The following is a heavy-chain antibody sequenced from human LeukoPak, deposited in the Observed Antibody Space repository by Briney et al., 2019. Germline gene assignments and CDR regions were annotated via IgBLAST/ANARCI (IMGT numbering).Heavy chain of an antibody. V-gene: IGHV3-21*06. CDR1: GFSFSSYS. D-gene: IGHD2-8*01. CDR3: ARSQRLGHCVNGVCVYPYYFDF. J-gene: IGHJ4*02. Sequence: GGSLRLSCTTSGFSFSSYSMNWVRQTPGKGLEWVSSISSGSSSVFYAESVRGRFTISRDSAKTSVFLQMDSLRADGSALYFCARSQRLGHCVNGVCVYPYYFDFWGQGALVTVSS. CDR2: ISSGSSSV.